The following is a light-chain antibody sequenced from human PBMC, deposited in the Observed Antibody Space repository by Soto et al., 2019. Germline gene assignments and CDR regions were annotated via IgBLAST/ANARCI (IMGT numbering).Light chain of an antibody. Sequence: QSALTQPASVSGSPGQSITISCTGTSSDVGMYNYVSWYQQHPGKAPKLMIYQVTNRPSGVSNRFSGSKSGNTASLTISGLQAEDEADYYCSSYTGSTNYVFGTGTKLTVL. CDR1: SSDVGMYNY. CDR2: QVT. CDR3: SSYTGSTNYV. V-gene: IGLV2-14*01. J-gene: IGLJ1*01.